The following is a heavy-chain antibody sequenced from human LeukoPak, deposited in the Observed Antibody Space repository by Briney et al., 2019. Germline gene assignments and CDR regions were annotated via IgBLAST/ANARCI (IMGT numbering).Heavy chain of an antibody. CDR1: GFTFSSYA. D-gene: IGHD3-22*01. V-gene: IGHV3-74*01. J-gene: IGHJ4*02. CDR3: ASLYDSSGYYGY. Sequence: PGGSLRLSCVASGFTFSSYAMHWVRQAPGKGLVWVSRINSDGSSTSYADSVKGRFTISRDNAKNTLYLQMNSLRAEDTAVYYCASLYDSSGYYGYWGQGTLVTVSS. CDR2: INSDGSST.